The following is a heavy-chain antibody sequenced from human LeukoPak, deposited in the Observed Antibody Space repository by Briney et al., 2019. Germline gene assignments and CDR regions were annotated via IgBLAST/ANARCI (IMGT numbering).Heavy chain of an antibody. Sequence: VASVKVSCKASGYTFTGYYMHWVRQAPGQGLEWMGWINPNSGGTNYAQKFQGWVTMTRDTSISTAYMELSRLRSDDTVVYYCARGSLVVVPAATMYNWFDPWGQGTLVTVSS. CDR3: ARGSLVVVPAATMYNWFDP. D-gene: IGHD2-2*01. CDR2: INPNSGGT. V-gene: IGHV1-2*04. CDR1: GYTFTGYY. J-gene: IGHJ5*02.